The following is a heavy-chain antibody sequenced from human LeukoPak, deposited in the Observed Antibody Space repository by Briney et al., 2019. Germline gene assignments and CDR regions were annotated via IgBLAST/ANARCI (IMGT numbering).Heavy chain of an antibody. J-gene: IGHJ4*02. Sequence: GRSLRLSCAASGFTFSSYAMHWVRQAPGKGLEWVAVISYDGSNKYYADSVKGRFTISRDNSKNTLYLQMNSLRAEDTAVYYCARGYDTTGYFSYWGQGTLVAVSS. CDR2: ISYDGSNK. CDR1: GFTFSSYA. V-gene: IGHV3-30-3*01. CDR3: ARGYDTTGYFSY. D-gene: IGHD3-22*01.